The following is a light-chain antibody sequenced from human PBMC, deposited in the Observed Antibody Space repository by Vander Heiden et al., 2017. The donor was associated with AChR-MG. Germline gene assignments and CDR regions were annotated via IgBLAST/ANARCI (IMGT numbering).Light chain of an antibody. CDR2: AAS. CDR1: EGFGNY. Sequence: IQITPSPSSLSASVGDRVTITCRASEGFGNYLAWYQQKPGKVPKLLIYAASTLQSGVPSRFSGSGSGTDFTLTISSLQPEDVATYYCQKYNSALWTFGQGTKVEIK. V-gene: IGKV1-27*01. CDR3: QKYNSALWT. J-gene: IGKJ1*01.